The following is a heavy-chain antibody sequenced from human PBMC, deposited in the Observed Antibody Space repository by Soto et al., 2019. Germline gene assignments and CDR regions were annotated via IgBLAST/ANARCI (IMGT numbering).Heavy chain of an antibody. Sequence: EVHLAESGGRLVQPGGSLRLSCAASGFTFNNHDMTWVRQAPGKDLEWVATVSSGGGATYYADSVKGRFTISRANSKNTVSLHMDSLRADDTARYYCARDRLGFGDLDVWGPGTLLTVSS. D-gene: IGHD3-10*01. CDR3: ARDRLGFGDLDV. J-gene: IGHJ4*02. CDR1: GFTFNNHD. CDR2: VSSGGGAT. V-gene: IGHV3-23*04.